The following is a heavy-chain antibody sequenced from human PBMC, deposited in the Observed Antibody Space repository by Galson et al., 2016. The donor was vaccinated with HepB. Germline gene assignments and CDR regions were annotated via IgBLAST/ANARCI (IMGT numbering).Heavy chain of an antibody. Sequence: SETLSLTCAVSGGSVSNVAYYWSWIRQTPGKGLEWIGDIYYSGGTNYNPSLKSRVTISVDTSKNQFSLALYSVTAADTAVYYCAAEFVAGISDYWGRGTLVTVSS. CDR2: IYYSGGT. V-gene: IGHV4-61*08. CDR1: GGSVSNVAYY. CDR3: AAEFVAGISDY. D-gene: IGHD6-19*01. J-gene: IGHJ4*02.